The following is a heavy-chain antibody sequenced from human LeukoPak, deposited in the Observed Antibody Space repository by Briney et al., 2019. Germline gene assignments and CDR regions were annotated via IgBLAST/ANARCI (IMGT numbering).Heavy chain of an antibody. CDR3: ARMGVNYVWGSYRWSPPGY. Sequence: PGGSLRLSCAASGFTFSSYWMSWVRQAPGKGLEWVANIKQDGSEKYYVDSAKGRFTISRDNAKNSLYLQMNSLRAEDTAVYYCARMGVNYVWGSYRWSPPGYWGQGTLVTVSS. CDR2: IKQDGSEK. V-gene: IGHV3-7*01. CDR1: GFTFSSYW. D-gene: IGHD3-16*02. J-gene: IGHJ4*02.